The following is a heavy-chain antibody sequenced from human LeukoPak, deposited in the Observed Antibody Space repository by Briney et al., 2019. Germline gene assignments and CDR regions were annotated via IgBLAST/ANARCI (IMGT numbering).Heavy chain of an antibody. CDR3: ARAPSITIFGVVIAADYYFYYMDA. CDR1: GGTFSSYA. V-gene: IGHV1-69*13. D-gene: IGHD3-3*01. Sequence: GAXVKVSCKASGGTFSSYAMSWVRQAPGQGLEWMGGIIPIFGTGNYAQKLQGRVTITADEYTSTAYMEMSSERYEDTAVYYCARAPSITIFGVVIAADYYFYYMDAWGKGPTVTVSS. J-gene: IGHJ6*03. CDR2: IIPIFGTG.